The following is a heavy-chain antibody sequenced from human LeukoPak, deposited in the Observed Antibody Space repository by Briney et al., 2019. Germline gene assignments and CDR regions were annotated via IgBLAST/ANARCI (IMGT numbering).Heavy chain of an antibody. CDR3: AREAARGPYSSSSYYYYGMDV. D-gene: IGHD6-6*01. V-gene: IGHV1-46*01. CDR2: INPSGGST. Sequence: ASVKVSCKASGYTFTSYYMHWVRQAPGQGLEWMGIINPSGGSTSYAQKFQGRVTMTRDTSTSTVYMELSSLRSEDTAVYYCAREAARGPYSSSSYYYYGMDVRGQGTTVTVSS. CDR1: GYTFTSYY. J-gene: IGHJ6*02.